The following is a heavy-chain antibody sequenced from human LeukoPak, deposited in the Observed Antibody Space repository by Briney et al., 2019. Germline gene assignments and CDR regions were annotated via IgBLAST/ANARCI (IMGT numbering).Heavy chain of an antibody. V-gene: IGHV1-46*01. D-gene: IGHD3-22*01. J-gene: IGHJ4*02. CDR3: AREEMGINYYDSSPPDY. Sequence: ASVKVSCKASGYTFTSYYMHWVRQAPGQGLEWMGIINPSGGSTSYAQKFQGRVTMTRDTSTSTAYMELSSLRSEDTAVYYCAREEMGINYYDSSPPDYWGQGTLVTVSS. CDR2: INPSGGST. CDR1: GYTFTSYY.